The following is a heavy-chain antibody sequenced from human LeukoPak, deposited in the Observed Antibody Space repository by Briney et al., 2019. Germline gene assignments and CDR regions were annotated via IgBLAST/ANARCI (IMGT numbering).Heavy chain of an antibody. Sequence: GGSLRLSCAASGFTFSTYEMNWVRQAPGKGLEWVSYISSTGSSIYYADSVKGRFTISRDNAKNSLYLLMNSLRTEDTAVYYCVATYYYDGNCDYWGQGTLVTVSS. D-gene: IGHD3-22*01. CDR3: VATYYYDGNCDY. V-gene: IGHV3-48*03. CDR1: GFTFSTYE. CDR2: ISSTGSSI. J-gene: IGHJ4*02.